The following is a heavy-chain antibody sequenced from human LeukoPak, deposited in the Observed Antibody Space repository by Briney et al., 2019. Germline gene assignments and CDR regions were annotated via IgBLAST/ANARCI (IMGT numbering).Heavy chain of an antibody. CDR3: ARSQGATVTTDFDY. Sequence: ASVKVSCKASGYTFTSHGISWVRQAPGQGLEWMGWISVYNGDTNYAQKFQGRVTMTTDTSTSTAYMDLRSLTSDDTAVYYCARSQGATVTTDFDYWGQGTLVTVSS. J-gene: IGHJ4*02. V-gene: IGHV1-18*01. D-gene: IGHD4-17*01. CDR1: GYTFTSHG. CDR2: ISVYNGDT.